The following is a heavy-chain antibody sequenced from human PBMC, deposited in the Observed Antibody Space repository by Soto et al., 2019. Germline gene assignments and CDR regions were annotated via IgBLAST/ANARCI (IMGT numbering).Heavy chain of an antibody. CDR3: ERDGASRPEAHINYGLDF. V-gene: IGHV3-30*04. D-gene: IGHD3-16*01. J-gene: IGHJ6*02. CDR2: TSFDGSSK. Sequence: QVHLVESGGGVVQPGRTLRLSCVASGFIFRSFALHWVRQAPGKGLEWVAVTSFDGSSKFYADSVRGRFTISKDDSTYTVYLDMNSLTPEDSAVYFCERDGASRPEAHINYGLDFWGQGTKVLVSS. CDR1: GFIFRSFA.